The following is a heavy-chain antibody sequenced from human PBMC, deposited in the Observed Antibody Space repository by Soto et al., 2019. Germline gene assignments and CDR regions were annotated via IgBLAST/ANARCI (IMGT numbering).Heavy chain of an antibody. CDR2: IIPVFATP. J-gene: IGHJ4*02. CDR1: GDTFSNYA. Sequence: QVQLVQSGAEVKMPGSSVKVSCTASGDTFSNYAISWARQAPGQGLEWMGGIIPVFATPHYAQSFQGRVSITADEPTRTVYMELSSLVSDDTAVYYCLREDRSSDYWGQGTLVIVSS. V-gene: IGHV1-69*01. CDR3: LREDRSSDY. D-gene: IGHD6-6*01.